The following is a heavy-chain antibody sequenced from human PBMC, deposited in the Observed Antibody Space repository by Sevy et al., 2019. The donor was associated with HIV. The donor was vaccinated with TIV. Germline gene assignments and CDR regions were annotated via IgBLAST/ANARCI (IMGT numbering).Heavy chain of an antibody. J-gene: IGHJ6*02. CDR3: ARAEYYDFWSGYWSYYYGMDV. CDR2: IKQDGSEK. CDR1: GFTFSSYW. V-gene: IGHV3-7*01. D-gene: IGHD3-3*01. Sequence: GGSLRLSCAASGFTFSSYWMSWVRQAPGKGLEWVANIKQDGSEKYYVDSVKGRFTISRDKAKNSLYLQMNSLRAEDTAVYYCARAEYYDFWSGYWSYYYGMDVWGQGTTVTVSS.